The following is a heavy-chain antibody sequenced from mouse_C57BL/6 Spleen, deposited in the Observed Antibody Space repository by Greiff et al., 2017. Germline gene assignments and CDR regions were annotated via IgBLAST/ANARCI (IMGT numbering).Heavy chain of an antibody. J-gene: IGHJ2*01. CDR2: ISDGGSYT. D-gene: IGHD2-4*01. CDR1: GFTFSSYA. CDR3: ARAYDYDCFDY. V-gene: IGHV5-4*01. Sequence: EVQVVESGGGLVKPGGSLKLSCAASGFTFSSYAMSWVRQTPEKRLEWVATISDGGSYTYYPDNVKGRFTIFRDNAKNNLYLQMSHLKSEDTAMYYCARAYDYDCFDYWGQGTTLTVSS.